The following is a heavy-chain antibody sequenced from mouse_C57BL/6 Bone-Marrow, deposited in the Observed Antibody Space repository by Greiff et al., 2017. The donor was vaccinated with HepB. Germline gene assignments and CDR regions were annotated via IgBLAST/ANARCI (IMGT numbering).Heavy chain of an antibody. CDR1: GYSFTTYL. CDR2: INPGSGGT. Sequence: VQLQQSGAELVRPGTSVKVSCKASGYSFTTYLIEWVKQRPGQGLEWIGVINPGSGGTNYNEKFKGKATLTADKSSSTAYMQLSILTSEVSAVYFCARRHYYRSGPHFDYWGQGTPLPLSS. J-gene: IGHJ2*01. V-gene: IGHV1-54*01. D-gene: IGHD1-1*01. CDR3: ARRHYYRSGPHFDY.